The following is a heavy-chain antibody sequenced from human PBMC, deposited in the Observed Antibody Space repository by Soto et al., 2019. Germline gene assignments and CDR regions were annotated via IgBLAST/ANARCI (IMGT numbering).Heavy chain of an antibody. V-gene: IGHV3-9*01. J-gene: IGHJ6*02. CDR1: GFIFDDYA. CDR2: ISWNSGSI. Sequence: EVQLVESGGGMVQPGRSLRLSCAASGFIFDDYAMHWVRQAPGKGLEWVSGISWNSGSIGYADSVKGRFIISRDNAKNSLYLQMNSLRAEDTALYHCAKGRNYYYYYGMDVWGQGTTVTVS. CDR3: AKGRNYYYYYGMDV.